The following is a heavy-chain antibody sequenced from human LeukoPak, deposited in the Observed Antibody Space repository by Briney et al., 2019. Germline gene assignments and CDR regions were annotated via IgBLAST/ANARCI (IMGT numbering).Heavy chain of an antibody. Sequence: GRSLSLSCAVSGFTLSSYAMGWVSPAPGRGLEWVSAISGRGGSTNYAHSGKGRSTISRDTPKNTSYLQMNSLRAKHPPVYSRPKRYRHYDSSGYFNYWGQGTLVTLSS. CDR2: ISGRGGST. CDR3: PKRYRHYDSSGYFNY. D-gene: IGHD3-22*01. V-gene: IGHV3-23*01. J-gene: IGHJ4*02. CDR1: GFTLSSYA.